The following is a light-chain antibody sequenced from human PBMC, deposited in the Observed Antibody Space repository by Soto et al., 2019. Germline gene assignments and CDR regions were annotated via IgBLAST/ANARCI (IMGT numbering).Light chain of an antibody. CDR2: KAS. V-gene: IGKV1-5*03. J-gene: IGKJ1*01. CDR3: QQYSSDWT. CDR1: QQISNW. Sequence: DIPMTQSPSTLSASVGDRVTITCRASQQISNWLAWYQQRPGKAPKLLIYKASTLQTGVPSRFSGSASGTEFTLTISSLQPDDSATYYCQQYSSDWTFGQGT.